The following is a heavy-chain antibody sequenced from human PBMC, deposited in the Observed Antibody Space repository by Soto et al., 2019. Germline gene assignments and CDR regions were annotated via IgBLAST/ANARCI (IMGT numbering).Heavy chain of an antibody. CDR2: IWYDGSNK. J-gene: IGHJ4*02. D-gene: IGHD3-9*01. CDR1: GFTFSSYG. Sequence: GGSLRLSCAASGFTFSSYGMHWVRQAPGKGLEWVAVIWYDGSNKYYADSVKGRFTISRDNSKNTLYLQMNSLRAEDTAVYYCARDDPARGLVTDYWGQGTLVTVSS. V-gene: IGHV3-33*01. CDR3: ARDDPARGLVTDY.